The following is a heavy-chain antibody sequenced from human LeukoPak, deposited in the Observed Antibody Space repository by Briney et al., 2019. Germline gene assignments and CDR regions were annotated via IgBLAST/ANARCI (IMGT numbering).Heavy chain of an antibody. CDR1: GGSISSYY. CDR2: IYYSGST. Sequence: SETLSLTCTVSGGSISSYYWSWIRQPPGKGLEWIGYIYYSGSTTYNPSLKSRVTISVDTSKNQFSLKLSSVTAADTAVYYCARGYYDSWGIWDYWGQGTLVTVSS. V-gene: IGHV4-59*01. J-gene: IGHJ4*02. D-gene: IGHD3-22*01. CDR3: ARGYYDSWGIWDY.